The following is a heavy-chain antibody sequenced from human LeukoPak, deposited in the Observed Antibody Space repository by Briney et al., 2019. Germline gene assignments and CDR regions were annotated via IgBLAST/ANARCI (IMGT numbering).Heavy chain of an antibody. CDR2: INHSGST. CDR3: ARRRPSFNPGGVWFDP. Sequence: SETLSLTCAVYGGSFSGYYWMWIRQPPGKGLEWIGEINHSGSTNYNPSLKSRVTISVDTSKNQFSLKLSSVTAADTAVYYCARRRPSFNPGGVWFDPWGQGTLVTVSS. J-gene: IGHJ5*02. CDR1: GGSFSGYY. V-gene: IGHV4-34*01. D-gene: IGHD2-8*02.